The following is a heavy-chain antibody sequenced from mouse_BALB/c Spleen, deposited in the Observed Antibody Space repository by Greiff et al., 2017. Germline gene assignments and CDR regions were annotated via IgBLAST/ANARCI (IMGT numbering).Heavy chain of an antibody. J-gene: IGHJ4*01. D-gene: IGHD2-3*01. V-gene: IGHV1-18*01. Sequence: VQLKQSGPELVKPGASVKIPCKASGYTFTDYNMDWVKQSHGKSLEWIGDINPNNGGTIYNQKFKGKATLTVDKSSSTAYMELRSLTSEDTAVYYCARDDGYYEGYAMDYWGQGTSVTVSS. CDR2: INPNNGGT. CDR3: ARDDGYYEGYAMDY. CDR1: GYTFTDYN.